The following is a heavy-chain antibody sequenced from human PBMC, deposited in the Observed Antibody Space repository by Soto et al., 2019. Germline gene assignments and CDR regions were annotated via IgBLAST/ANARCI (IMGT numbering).Heavy chain of an antibody. CDR2: IAYDGSNK. CDR1: GFTFSSYG. CDR3: AKEWYSNGGGNWFDP. D-gene: IGHD4-4*01. J-gene: IGHJ5*02. V-gene: IGHV3-30*18. Sequence: QVQLVESGGVVVQPGRSLRLSCAASGFTFSSYGMHWFRQAPGKGLEWVAVIAYDGSNKYYADSVKGRFTISRDNSKNTLYLQMNSLRAEDTAVYYCAKEWYSNGGGNWFDPWGQGTLVTVSS.